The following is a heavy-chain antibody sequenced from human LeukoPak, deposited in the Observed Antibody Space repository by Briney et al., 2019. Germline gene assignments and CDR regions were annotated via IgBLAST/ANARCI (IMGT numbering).Heavy chain of an antibody. Sequence: ASVKVSCKASGYTFTGYYMHWVRQAPGQGLEWMGWINPNSGGTNYAQKSQGRVTMTRDTSISTAYMELSRLRSDDTAAYYCARDSRYCSSTSCYPIYYYYYGMDVWGQGTTVTVSS. V-gene: IGHV1-2*02. D-gene: IGHD2-2*01. CDR1: GYTFTGYY. J-gene: IGHJ6*02. CDR2: INPNSGGT. CDR3: ARDSRYCSSTSCYPIYYYYYGMDV.